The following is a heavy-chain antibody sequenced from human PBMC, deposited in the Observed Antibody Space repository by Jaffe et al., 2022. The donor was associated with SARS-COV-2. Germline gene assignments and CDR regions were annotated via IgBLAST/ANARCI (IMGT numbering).Heavy chain of an antibody. D-gene: IGHD2-15*01. CDR1: GFIVSDHY. CDR2: IRNRGTSYST. J-gene: IGHJ4*01. V-gene: IGHV3-72*01. Sequence: EVQLMESGGGLVQPGGSLRLSCAASGFIVSDHYTDWIRQTPGKGLEWVGRIRNRGTSYSTDYAASVKGRFTISRDDSRNSLYLQMNSLQMEDTALYYCATRSTRASYFDFWGHGTLVTVSS. CDR3: ATRSTRASYFDF.